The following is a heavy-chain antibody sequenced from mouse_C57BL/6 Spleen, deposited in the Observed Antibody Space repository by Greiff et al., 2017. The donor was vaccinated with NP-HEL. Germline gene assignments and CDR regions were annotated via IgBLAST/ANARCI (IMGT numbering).Heavy chain of an antibody. V-gene: IGHV1-52*01. CDR3: ARWSYGSSYWYFDV. CDR2: IDPSDSET. J-gene: IGHJ1*03. Sequence: QVQLQQPGAELVRPGSSVKLSCKASGYTFTSYWMHWVKQRPIQGLEWIGNIDPSDSETHYNQKFKDKATLTVDKPSSTAYMQLSSLTSEDSAVYYCARWSYGSSYWYFDVWGTGTTVTVSS. CDR1: GYTFTSYW. D-gene: IGHD1-1*01.